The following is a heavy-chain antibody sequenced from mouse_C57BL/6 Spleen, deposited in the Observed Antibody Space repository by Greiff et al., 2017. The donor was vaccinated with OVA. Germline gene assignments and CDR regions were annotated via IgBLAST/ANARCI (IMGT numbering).Heavy chain of an antibody. CDR3: ARVTGSSYWYFDV. V-gene: IGHV1-52*01. Sequence: QVQLQQPGAELVRPGSSVKLSCKASGYTFTSYWMHWVKQRPIQGLEWIGNIDPSDSETHYNQKFKDKATLTVDKSSSTAYMQLSSLTSEDSAVYCCARVTGSSYWYFDVWGTGTTVTVSA. J-gene: IGHJ1*03. CDR1: GYTFTSYW. D-gene: IGHD1-1*01. CDR2: IDPSDSET.